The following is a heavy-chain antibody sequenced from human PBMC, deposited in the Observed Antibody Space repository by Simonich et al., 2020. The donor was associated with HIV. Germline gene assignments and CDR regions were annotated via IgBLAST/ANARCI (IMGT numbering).Heavy chain of an antibody. V-gene: IGHV3-30*04. CDR1: GFTFSSYA. Sequence: VQLVESGGGVVQPGRSLRPSCAASGFTFSSYAIHWVGQAPGKGLEWVAVISYDGSNKYYADSVKGRFTISRDNSKNTLYLQMNSLRAEDTAVYYCASGGSISSVWADDYWGQGTLVTVSS. CDR2: ISYDGSNK. CDR3: ASGGSISSVWADDY. D-gene: IGHD3-16*01. J-gene: IGHJ4*02.